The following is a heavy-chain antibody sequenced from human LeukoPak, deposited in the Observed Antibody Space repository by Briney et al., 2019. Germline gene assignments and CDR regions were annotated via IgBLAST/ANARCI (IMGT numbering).Heavy chain of an antibody. D-gene: IGHD2-8*01. V-gene: IGHV1-69*01. CDR3: ASHTQRRNDLFVGDY. CDR2: IIPIFGTA. Sequence: SVKVSCKASGGTFNNYANSWVRQAPGQGLEWMGGIIPIFGTAKYAQKFQGRVTITADESTSTAYMELSSLRSDDTAAYYCASHTQRRNDLFVGDYWGQGTLVTVSS. CDR1: GGTFNNYA. J-gene: IGHJ4*02.